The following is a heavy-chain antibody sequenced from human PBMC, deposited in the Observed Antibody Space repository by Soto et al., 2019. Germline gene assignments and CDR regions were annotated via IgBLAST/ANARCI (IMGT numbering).Heavy chain of an antibody. J-gene: IGHJ4*02. Sequence: QVQLQESGPGLVKPSETLSLTCAVSGDSISSYYCLWIRQPPGKGLESIGYLYYGRSANYTPSLKSRVTLSVDTSTNQCSLTLSSMTAADTAVYYCALRSMAVVPEYWGQGNLVTVSS. V-gene: IGHV4-59*01. CDR2: LYYGRSA. CDR1: GDSISSYY. CDR3: ALRSMAVVPEY. D-gene: IGHD3-22*01.